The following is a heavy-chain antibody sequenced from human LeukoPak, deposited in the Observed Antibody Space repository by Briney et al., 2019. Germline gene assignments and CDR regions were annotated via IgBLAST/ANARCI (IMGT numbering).Heavy chain of an antibody. CDR3: ARVLEGYSSGWSDY. V-gene: IGHV3-21*01. CDR1: GFIFSSYS. J-gene: IGHJ4*02. D-gene: IGHD6-19*01. Sequence: GGSLRLSCAASGFIFSSYSMNWVRQAPGKGLEWVSSISSSSSYIYYADSVKGRFTISRDNAKNSLYLQMNSLRAEDTAVYYCARVLEGYSSGWSDYWGQGTLVTVSS. CDR2: ISSSSSYI.